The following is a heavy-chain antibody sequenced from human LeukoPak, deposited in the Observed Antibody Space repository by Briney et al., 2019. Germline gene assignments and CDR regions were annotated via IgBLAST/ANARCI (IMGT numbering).Heavy chain of an antibody. V-gene: IGHV3-9*01. CDR1: GFIFNNYA. Sequence: GGSLRLSCAGSGFIFNNYAMHWVRQPPGKGLQWVSGLSWNSGSIDYADSVKGRFTIARDNAKNSLYLQMNSLRVEDTAFYYCAKDNRRHYTSGPNPDSLHWGQGALVTVSS. J-gene: IGHJ4*02. CDR2: LSWNSGSI. D-gene: IGHD6-19*01. CDR3: AKDNRRHYTSGPNPDSLH.